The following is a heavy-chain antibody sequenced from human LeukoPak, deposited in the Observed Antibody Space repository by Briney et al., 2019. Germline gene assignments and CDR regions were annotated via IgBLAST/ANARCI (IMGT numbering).Heavy chain of an antibody. J-gene: IGHJ4*02. Sequence: GGSLRLSCAASGFTFSSYSMNWVPQAPGKGLEWVSYISSSSSTIYYADPVKGRFTISRDNAKNSLYLQMNSLRAEDTAVYYCARVDYYDSSGYSDYWGQGTLVTVSS. CDR1: GFTFSSYS. CDR2: ISSSSSTI. D-gene: IGHD3-22*01. V-gene: IGHV3-48*04. CDR3: ARVDYYDSSGYSDY.